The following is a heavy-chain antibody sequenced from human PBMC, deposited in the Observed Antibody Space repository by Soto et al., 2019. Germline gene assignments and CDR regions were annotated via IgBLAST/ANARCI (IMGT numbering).Heavy chain of an antibody. CDR2: INHSGST. V-gene: IGHV4-34*01. CDR1: GGSFSGYY. CDR3: ARVRSTPRARLDY. D-gene: IGHD1-26*01. Sequence: SETLSLTCAVYGGSFSGYYWSWIRQPPGKGLEWIGEINHSGSTNYNPSLKSRVTISVDTSKNQFSLKLSSVTAADTAVYYCARVRSTPRARLDYWGPETLVSV. J-gene: IGHJ4*02.